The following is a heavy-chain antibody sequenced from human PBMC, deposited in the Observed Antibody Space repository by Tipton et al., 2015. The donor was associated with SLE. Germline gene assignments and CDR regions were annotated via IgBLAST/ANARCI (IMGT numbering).Heavy chain of an antibody. CDR1: GFSFSDSY. V-gene: IGHV3-11*05. Sequence: GSLRLSCAASGFSFSDSYMSWIRQAPGKGLEWVSYITSSSRYTDYADSVKGRFTISRDNARNSLYLQMNSLRAEDTAVYYCARDPTSRLSSGWSRAASDYFDYWGQGTLVTVSS. J-gene: IGHJ4*02. D-gene: IGHD6-19*01. CDR3: ARDPTSRLSSGWSRAASDYFDY. CDR2: ITSSSRYT.